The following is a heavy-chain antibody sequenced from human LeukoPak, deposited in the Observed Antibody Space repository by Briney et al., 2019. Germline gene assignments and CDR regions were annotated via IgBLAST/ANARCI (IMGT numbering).Heavy chain of an antibody. J-gene: IGHJ4*02. D-gene: IGHD6-19*01. CDR1: GFTFSNYG. CDR2: ISGTGGTT. Sequence: GGSLRLSCSASGFTFSNYGMNWVRQAPGEGLEWASRISGTGGTTFYADSVKGRFTISRDNSKNTLYLQMNSLRAEDTAVYYCAKRLAMTGTYHFDYWGQGTLVTVSS. V-gene: IGHV3-23*01. CDR3: AKRLAMTGTYHFDY.